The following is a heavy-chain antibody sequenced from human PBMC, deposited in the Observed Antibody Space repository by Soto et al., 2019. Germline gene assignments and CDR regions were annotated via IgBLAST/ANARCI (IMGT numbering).Heavy chain of an antibody. J-gene: IGHJ3*02. V-gene: IGHV1-8*01. Sequence: QVQLVQSGAEVKKPGASVKVSCKASGYTFTSYDINWVRQATGQGLEWMGWMNPNSGNTGYAQKFQGRVTMTRNTSISTAYMELSSLRSEDMAVYYCARGLGGHIVGATGGAIAFDIWGQGTMVTVSS. D-gene: IGHD1-26*01. CDR3: ARGLGGHIVGATGGAIAFDI. CDR2: MNPNSGNT. CDR1: GYTFTSYD.